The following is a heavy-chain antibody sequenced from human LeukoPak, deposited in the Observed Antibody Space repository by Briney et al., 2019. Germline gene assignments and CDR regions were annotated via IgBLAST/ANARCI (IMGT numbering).Heavy chain of an antibody. CDR3: ARANFLYCSSTTCLFDY. CDR2: INPNSGNT. V-gene: IGHV1-2*02. J-gene: IGHJ4*02. D-gene: IGHD2-2*01. Sequence: ASVKVSCKASGYTFTDYYLHWVRQAPGQGFEWMGWINPNSGNTNYAQKFQGRVTMTRDTSISTAHMEMSRLRSDDTAVYYCARANFLYCSSTTCLFDYWGQGTLVTVSS. CDR1: GYTFTDYY.